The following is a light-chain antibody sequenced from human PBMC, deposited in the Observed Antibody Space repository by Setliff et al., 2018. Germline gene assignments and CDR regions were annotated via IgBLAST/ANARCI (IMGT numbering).Light chain of an antibody. CDR1: SSDIGGYNY. CDR3: CSYAGGSTYV. Sequence: QSVLTQPASVSGSPGQSITISCTGTSSDIGGYNYVSWYQQHSGKAPKLMIYEVSNRPSGVSNRFSGSKSGNTASLTISGLQAEDEADYYCCSYAGGSTYVFGTGTKVTVL. J-gene: IGLJ1*01. V-gene: IGLV2-23*02. CDR2: EVS.